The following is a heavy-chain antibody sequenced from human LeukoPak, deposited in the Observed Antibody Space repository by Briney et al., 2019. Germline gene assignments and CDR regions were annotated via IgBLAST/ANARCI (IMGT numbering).Heavy chain of an antibody. V-gene: IGHV1-69*05. D-gene: IGHD4-17*01. CDR3: VIDPMTTNYFDY. CDR2: IIPIFGTA. CDR1: GGTFSSDA. Sequence: SVKVSCKASGGTFSSDAINWVRQAPGQRLEWMGRIIPIFGTANYAQKFQGRVTITTDESTSTAYMELSSLRSEDTAVYYCVIDPMTTNYFDYWGQGTLVTVSS. J-gene: IGHJ4*02.